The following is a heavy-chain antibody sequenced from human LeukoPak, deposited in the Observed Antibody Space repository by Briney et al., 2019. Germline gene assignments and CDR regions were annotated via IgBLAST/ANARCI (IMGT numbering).Heavy chain of an antibody. D-gene: IGHD2-2*01. CDR2: IYYSGST. J-gene: IGHJ4*02. CDR3: ARLIEEEYCSSTSCYLPDY. V-gene: IGHV4-39*01. CDR1: GGSISSSSYY. Sequence: SETPSLTCTVSGGSISSSSYYWGWIRQPPGKGLEWIGSIYYSGSTYYNPSLKSRVTISVDTSKNQFSLKLSSVTAADTAVYYCARLIEEEYCSSTSCYLPDYWGQGTLVTVSS.